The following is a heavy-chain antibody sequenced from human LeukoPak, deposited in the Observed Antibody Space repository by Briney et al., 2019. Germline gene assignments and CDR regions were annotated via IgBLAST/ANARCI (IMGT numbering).Heavy chain of an antibody. CDR2: ISYDGSNK. V-gene: IGHV3-30*03. J-gene: IGHJ4*02. Sequence: GRSLRLSCAASGFTFSSYGMHWVRQAPGKGLEWVAVISYDGSNKYYADSVKGRFTISRDNSKNTLYLQMNSLRAEDTAVYYCARGNTAMVDYWGQGTLVTVSS. D-gene: IGHD5-18*01. CDR1: GFTFSSYG. CDR3: ARGNTAMVDY.